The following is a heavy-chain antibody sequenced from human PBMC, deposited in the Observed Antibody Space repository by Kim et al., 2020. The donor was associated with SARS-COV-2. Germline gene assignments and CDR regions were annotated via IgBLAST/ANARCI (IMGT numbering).Heavy chain of an antibody. CDR3: AKDPGGSSWRFEY. V-gene: IGHV3-30*18. J-gene: IGHJ4*02. Sequence: GGSLRLSCAASGFTFSSYGMHWVRQAPGKGLEWVAVISYDGSNKYYADSVKGRFTISRDNSKNTLYLQMNSLRAEDTAVYYCAKDPGGSSWRFEYWGQGTLVTVSS. D-gene: IGHD6-13*01. CDR1: GFTFSSYG. CDR2: ISYDGSNK.